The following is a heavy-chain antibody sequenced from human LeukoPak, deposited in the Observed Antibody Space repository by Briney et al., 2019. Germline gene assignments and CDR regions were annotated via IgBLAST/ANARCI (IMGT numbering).Heavy chain of an antibody. CDR1: GYSFTSYW. V-gene: IGHV5-51*01. J-gene: IGHJ4*02. CDR3: ARGYVYSGSYYVPTRHFDY. D-gene: IGHD1-26*01. CDR2: IYPGDSDT. Sequence: GESLKISCKGSGYSFTSYWIGWVRQMPGKGLEWMGIIYPGDSDTRYSPSFQGQVTISADKSISTAYLQWSSLKASDTAMYYCARGYVYSGSYYVPTRHFDYWGQGTLVTVSS.